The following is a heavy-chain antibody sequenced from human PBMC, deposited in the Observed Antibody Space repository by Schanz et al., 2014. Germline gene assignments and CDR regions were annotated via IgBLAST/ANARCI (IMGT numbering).Heavy chain of an antibody. CDR2: IKEDGSDK. J-gene: IGHJ6*02. CDR1: GFTFSSFW. V-gene: IGHV3-7*01. CDR3: AGDPPPYSSSPYYWYYGMDV. Sequence: EVQLVESGGGLVQPGGSLRLSCAASGFTFSSFWMSWVRQAPGKGLEWVANIKEDGSDKYYVDSVKGRFTISRDNAKNSRDLQMTSRGAEATAVYDGAGDPPPYSSSPYYWYYGMDVWGQGTTVTVSS. D-gene: IGHD6-6*01.